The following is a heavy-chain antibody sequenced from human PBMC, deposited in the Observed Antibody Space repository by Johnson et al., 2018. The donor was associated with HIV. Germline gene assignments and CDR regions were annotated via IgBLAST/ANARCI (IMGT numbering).Heavy chain of an antibody. D-gene: IGHD6-19*01. V-gene: IGHV3-30-3*01. J-gene: IGHJ3*02. CDR2: ISYDGSNE. CDR1: GFAFSNYA. CDR3: ARDSFIAVTLSDAFDI. Sequence: QVQLVESGGGVVQPGGSLRLSCAASGFAFSNYAMHWVRQAPGKGLEWMAIISYDGSNEYYADSVKGRFPHSRDNSKNTLYLHMSSLRAEDTALYYCARDSFIAVTLSDAFDIWGQGTVVTVSS.